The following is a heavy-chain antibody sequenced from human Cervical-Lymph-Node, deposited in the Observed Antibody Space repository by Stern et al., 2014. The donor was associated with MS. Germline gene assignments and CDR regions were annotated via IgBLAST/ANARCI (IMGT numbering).Heavy chain of an antibody. Sequence: VQLVQSGAEVKEPGATVIISCKASGFTFTDYYIHWVQQAPGKGLEWMGLVDPENAETTYAEKFQGRVTITADTSKDTVYMQLTSLRSDDTALDFCSTMSLGLLWGQGTLVTVSS. V-gene: IGHV1-69-2*01. J-gene: IGHJ4*02. CDR1: GFTFTDYY. D-gene: IGHD5/OR15-5a*01. CDR3: STMSLGLL. CDR2: VDPENAET.